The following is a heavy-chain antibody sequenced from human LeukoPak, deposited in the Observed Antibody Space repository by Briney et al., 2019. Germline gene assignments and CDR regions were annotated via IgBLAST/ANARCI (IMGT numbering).Heavy chain of an antibody. D-gene: IGHD3-10*01. CDR1: GGSINNYY. J-gene: IGHJ4*02. Sequence: PSETLSLTCTVSGGSINNYYWSWIRRPPGKGLEWIGYIYYSGSTNYNPSLKSRVTISVDTSKNQFSLKLSSVTAADTAVYYCARHRGSGTYCDYWGQGTLVTVSS. CDR3: ARHRGSGTYCDY. V-gene: IGHV4-59*08. CDR2: IYYSGST.